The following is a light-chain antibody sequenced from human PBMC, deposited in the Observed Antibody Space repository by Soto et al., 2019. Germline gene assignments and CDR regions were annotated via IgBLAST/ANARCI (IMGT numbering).Light chain of an antibody. CDR3: QQYYSWPPLT. CDR1: QNVNSN. Sequence: EVVMTQSPVTLSVSPGERATLSCRASQNVNSNLAWYRQKPGQAPRLLIYGASTRATGIPARFSGSGSGTEFTLTISSLQPEDFAIYYCQQYYSWPPLTFGGGTKVDIK. J-gene: IGKJ4*01. V-gene: IGKV3-15*01. CDR2: GAS.